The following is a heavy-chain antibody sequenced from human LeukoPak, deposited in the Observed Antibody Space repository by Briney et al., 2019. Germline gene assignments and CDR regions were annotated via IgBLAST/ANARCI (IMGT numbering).Heavy chain of an antibody. CDR2: ISSSSSYI. CDR3: ARSDAYTLDY. J-gene: IGHJ4*02. Sequence: GGSLRLSCAASGFTFSSYSMHWAPQSPGKGREWVSSISSSSSYIYYADPVKGRFTISRDNSKNSLYLQMSFLRAEDTAVYYCARSDAYTLDYWGQGTLVTVSS. V-gene: IGHV3-21*01. D-gene: IGHD5-24*01. CDR1: GFTFSSYS.